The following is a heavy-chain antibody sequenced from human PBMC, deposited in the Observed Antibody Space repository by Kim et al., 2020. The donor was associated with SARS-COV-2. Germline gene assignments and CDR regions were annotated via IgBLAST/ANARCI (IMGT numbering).Heavy chain of an antibody. CDR2: INHSGST. Sequence: SETLSLTCAVYGGSFSGYYWSWIRQPPGKGLEWIGEINHSGSTNYNPSLKSRVTISVDTSKNQFSLKLSSVTAADTAVYYCARGTRYYYYGMDVWGQGTT. CDR3: ARGTRYYYYGMDV. CDR1: GGSFSGYY. V-gene: IGHV4-34*01. J-gene: IGHJ6*02.